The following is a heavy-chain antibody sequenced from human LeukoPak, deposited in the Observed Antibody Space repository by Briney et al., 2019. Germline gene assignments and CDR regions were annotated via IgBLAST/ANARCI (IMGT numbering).Heavy chain of an antibody. D-gene: IGHD3-10*01. CDR2: ISDDGSRQ. J-gene: IGHJ4*02. CDR3: VKDRTGTYTLDY. Sequence: GGSLRLSCAASGFTFSTYAMGWVRQAPGKGLEWVAFISDDGSRQHYADSVKGRFTISRDNSKNTLNLQMNSLRAEDTAVYYCVKDRTGTYTLDYWGQGTLVTVSS. V-gene: IGHV3-30-3*01. CDR1: GFTFSTYA.